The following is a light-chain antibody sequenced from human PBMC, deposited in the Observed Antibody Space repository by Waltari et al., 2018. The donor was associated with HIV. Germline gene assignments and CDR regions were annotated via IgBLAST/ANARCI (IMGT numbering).Light chain of an antibody. CDR1: SSNIGEGFA. V-gene: IGLV1-40*01. Sequence: QSVLTQPPSVSGAPGQRVTISCTGSSSNIGEGFAVHWYQHLPGTAPKLLIPVNNKRPSAVPDRSSGSKSGTSASLGITGLQAEDEADYYCQSYDSSLSGSVFGTGTKVTVL. J-gene: IGLJ1*01. CDR3: QSYDSSLSGSV. CDR2: VNN.